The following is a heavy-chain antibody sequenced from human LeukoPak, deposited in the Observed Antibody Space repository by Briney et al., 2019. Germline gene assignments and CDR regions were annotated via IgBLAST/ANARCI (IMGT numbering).Heavy chain of an antibody. Sequence: SEPLSLTCTVSGGSISSSSYYWAWIRQPPGKGLEWIGTIYYSGTTNYNPSLKSRVTIPVDTSNNQFSLKLRSVTAADTSVYYCARGYCSGTTCLYSSGWYFDYWGQGTLVTVSS. CDR2: IYYSGTT. CDR3: ARGYCSGTTCLYSSGWYFDY. J-gene: IGHJ4*02. V-gene: IGHV4-39*01. D-gene: IGHD2-2*01. CDR1: GGSISSSSYY.